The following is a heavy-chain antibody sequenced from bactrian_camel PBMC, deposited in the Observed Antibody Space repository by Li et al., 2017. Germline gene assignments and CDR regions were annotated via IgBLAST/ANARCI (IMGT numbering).Heavy chain of an antibody. J-gene: IGHJ4*01. D-gene: IGHD5*01. CDR1: GVPFIPNS. CDR3: AARRGGFYCTTVPEAYGY. Sequence: HVQLVESGGGSVEAGGSLTLSCEASGVPFIPNSMAWFRQAPGKERKAVAAIYSAGVTTYYADSVKGRFLVTKANTMKEITLEMNNLEPDDTAMYYCAARRGGFYCTTVPEAYGYWGKGTQVTVS. V-gene: IGHV3S54*01. CDR2: IYSAGVTT.